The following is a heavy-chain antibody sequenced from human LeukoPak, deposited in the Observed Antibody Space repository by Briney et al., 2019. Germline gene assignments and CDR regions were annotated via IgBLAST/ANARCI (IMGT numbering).Heavy chain of an antibody. CDR3: AKRDYDHHYMDV. V-gene: IGHV3-23*01. D-gene: IGHD5-12*01. CDR2: SSGRSGNT. Sequence: VGSLRLSCAASGFTFSSYGMSWVRQAPGKGLEWVSLSSGRSGNTYYADSVKGRLTISRDNSRNTLYLQMNSLRADDTAEYYCAKRDYDHHYMDVWGKGTTVTVSS. J-gene: IGHJ6*03. CDR1: GFTFSSYG.